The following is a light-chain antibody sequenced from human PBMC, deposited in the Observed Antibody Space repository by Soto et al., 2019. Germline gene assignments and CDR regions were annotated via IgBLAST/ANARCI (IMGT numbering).Light chain of an antibody. V-gene: IGKV1-5*01. J-gene: IGKJ1*01. Sequence: DIQMTQSPSTLSASVGDRVTITCRASQSINGLVAWYQQKPGRAPKLLIYDASSLESGVPSRFSGSGSGAEFTRKISSRQPEDFATYYCQQYNDHSPTWTFGQGTKVEIK. CDR3: QQYNDHSPTWT. CDR2: DAS. CDR1: QSINGL.